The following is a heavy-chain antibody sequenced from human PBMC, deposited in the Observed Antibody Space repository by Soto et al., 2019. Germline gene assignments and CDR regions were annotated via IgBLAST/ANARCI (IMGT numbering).Heavy chain of an antibody. V-gene: IGHV4-39*01. CDR2: IYYSGTT. J-gene: IGHJ4*02. D-gene: IGHD3-16*02. Sequence: SETLSLTCTVCGGFISSSHYYWGWIRQPPGKGLEWIGTIYYSGTTYYNPSLKSRVTISVDTSKNQFSLKLSSVTAADTAVYYCARRDSPPHYRYWGQGTLVTVSS. CDR3: ARRDSPPHYRY. CDR1: GGFISSSHYY.